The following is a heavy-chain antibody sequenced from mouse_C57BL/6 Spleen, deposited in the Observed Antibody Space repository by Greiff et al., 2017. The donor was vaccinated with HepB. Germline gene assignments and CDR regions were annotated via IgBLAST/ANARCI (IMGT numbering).Heavy chain of an antibody. V-gene: IGHV2-2*01. Sequence: VKVVESGPGLVQPSQSLSITCTVSGFSLTSYGVHWVRQSPGKGLEWLGVIWSGGSTDYNAAFISRLSISKDNSKSQVFFKMNSLQADDTAIYYCARRSDYDGFAYWGQGTLVTVSA. J-gene: IGHJ3*01. CDR1: GFSLTSYG. CDR3: ARRSDYDGFAY. CDR2: IWSGGST. D-gene: IGHD2-4*01.